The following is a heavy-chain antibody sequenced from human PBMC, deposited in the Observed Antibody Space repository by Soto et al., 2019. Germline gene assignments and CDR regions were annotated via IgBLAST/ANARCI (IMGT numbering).Heavy chain of an antibody. CDR1: GYTFTGYY. Sequence: GASVKVSCKASGYTFTGYYMHWVRQAPGQGLEWMGWINPNSGGTNYAQKFQGWVTMTRDTSISTAYMELSRLRSDDTAVYYCARDPYSGSYSAAFDIWGQGTMVTVSS. CDR2: INPNSGGT. CDR3: ARDPYSGSYSAAFDI. V-gene: IGHV1-2*04. D-gene: IGHD1-26*01. J-gene: IGHJ3*02.